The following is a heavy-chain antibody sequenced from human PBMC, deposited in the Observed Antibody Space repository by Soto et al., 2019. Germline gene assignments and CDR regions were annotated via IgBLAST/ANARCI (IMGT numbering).Heavy chain of an antibody. J-gene: IGHJ6*02. Sequence: QVQLQESGPGLVKPSQTLSLTCTVSGGSISSGDYYWSWIRQPPGKGLEWIGYIYYGGSTYYNPSRKGRVTISVDTSKTQFSLKLSSVTAAATAVYYCARTLQADYYYYYGMDVWGQGTTVTVSS. D-gene: IGHD4-4*01. CDR3: ARTLQADYYYYYGMDV. CDR1: GGSISSGDYY. CDR2: IYYGGST. V-gene: IGHV4-30-4*01.